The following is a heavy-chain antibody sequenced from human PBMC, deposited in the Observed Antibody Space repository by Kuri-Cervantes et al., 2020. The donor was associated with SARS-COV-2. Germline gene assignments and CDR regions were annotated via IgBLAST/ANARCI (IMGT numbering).Heavy chain of an antibody. CDR2: ISSSSSTI. J-gene: IGHJ4*02. CDR3: ARGMGRYSSSFDY. D-gene: IGHD6-6*01. Sequence: GGSLRLSCAASGFTFSSYSMNWVRQAPGKGLEWVSYISSSSSTIYYADSVKGRFTISRENAKNSLYLQMNSLRAGDTAVYYCARGMGRYSSSFDYWGQGTLVTVSS. V-gene: IGHV3-48*01. CDR1: GFTFSSYS.